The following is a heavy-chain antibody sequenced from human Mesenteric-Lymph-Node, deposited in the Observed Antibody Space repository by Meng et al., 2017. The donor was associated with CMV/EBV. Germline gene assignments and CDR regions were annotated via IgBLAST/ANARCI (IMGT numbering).Heavy chain of an antibody. V-gene: IGHV1-8*01. J-gene: IGHJ4*02. Sequence: SGYTLTSMDISGVLQATGQGLEWMVWMNPNSGNTGYAQKFQGRVTMTRNTSISTAYMELSSLRSEDTAVYYCARVIATTKSLIGYWGQGTLVTVSS. CDR1: GYTLTSMD. CDR2: MNPNSGNT. CDR3: ARVIATTKSLIGY. D-gene: IGHD5-12*01.